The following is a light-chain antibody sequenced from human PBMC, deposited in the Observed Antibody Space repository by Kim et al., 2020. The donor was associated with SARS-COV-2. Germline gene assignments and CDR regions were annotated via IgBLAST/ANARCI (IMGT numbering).Light chain of an antibody. CDR3: QQYDNLPFT. Sequence: ASVGERVTITCQASQDVSNYLNWYQQKPGKVPKLLIYDASKLETGVPSRFSGTGSGTEFTFTIYSLQPEDIGTYFCQQYDNLPFTFGPGTKVDIK. J-gene: IGKJ3*01. V-gene: IGKV1-33*01. CDR2: DAS. CDR1: QDVSNY.